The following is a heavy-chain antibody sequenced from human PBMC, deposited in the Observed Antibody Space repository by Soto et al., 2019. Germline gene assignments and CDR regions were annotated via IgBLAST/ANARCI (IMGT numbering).Heavy chain of an antibody. Sequence: EEQLLESGGGLVQPGGSLRLSCAASGFTFSDYVMSWVRQSPGKGLEWVSAITAGGSTYYAGSMMGRFTIASDNSRTRLYLKMNSLRAGDTALYYCARERSIVVGVIEMWGPGTLVTVSS. J-gene: IGHJ4*03. CDR1: GFTFSDYV. CDR3: ARERSIVVGVIEM. D-gene: IGHD2-15*01. V-gene: IGHV3-23*01. CDR2: ITAGGST.